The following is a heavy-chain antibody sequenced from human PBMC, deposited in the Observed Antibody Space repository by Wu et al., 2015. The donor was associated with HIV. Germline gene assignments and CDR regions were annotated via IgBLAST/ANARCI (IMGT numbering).Heavy chain of an antibody. V-gene: IGHV4-34*02. CDR3: ARVRSSGLRVLYY. CDR1: GGSLSGYY. D-gene: IGHD3-10*01. Sequence: QVQLQQWGAGLLKPSETLSLNCAVYGGSLSGYYWSWIRQSPGKELEWIGEINHSGSTNYNPSFKSRVSISVDTSKNQLSLRLTSVTAADMAIYYCARVRSSGLRVLYYWGQGTRGHRFL. J-gene: IGHJ4*02. CDR2: INHSGST.